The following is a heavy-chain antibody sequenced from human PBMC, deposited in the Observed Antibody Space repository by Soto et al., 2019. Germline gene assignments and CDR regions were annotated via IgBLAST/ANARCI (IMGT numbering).Heavy chain of an antibody. CDR1: GFTFSSYG. CDR3: AGALGYCSSTSCFKAFDI. Sequence: GGSLRLSCAASGFTFSSYGMHWVRQAPGKGLEWVAVISYDGSNKYYAESVKDRFTISRDNSKNTLYLQMNSLRVEDTAVYYCAGALGYCSSTSCFKAFDIWGQGTMVTVSS. D-gene: IGHD2-2*01. CDR2: ISYDGSNK. V-gene: IGHV3-30*03. J-gene: IGHJ3*02.